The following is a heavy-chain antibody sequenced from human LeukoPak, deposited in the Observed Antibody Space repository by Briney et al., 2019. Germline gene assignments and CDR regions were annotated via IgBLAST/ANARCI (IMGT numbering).Heavy chain of an antibody. J-gene: IGHJ3*02. D-gene: IGHD3-22*01. Sequence: SETLSLTCTVSGGSISSGSYYWSWIRQPAGKGLEWIGRIYTSGSTNYNPSLKSRVTISVDTSKNQFSLKLSSVTAADTAVYYCAREKYYYDSSGYSPADAFDIWGQGTMVTVSS. CDR2: IYTSGST. CDR3: AREKYYYDSSGYSPADAFDI. V-gene: IGHV4-61*02. CDR1: GGSISSGSYY.